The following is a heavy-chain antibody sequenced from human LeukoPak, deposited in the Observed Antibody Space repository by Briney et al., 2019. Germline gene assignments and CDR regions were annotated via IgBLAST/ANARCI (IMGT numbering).Heavy chain of an antibody. CDR2: INHSGST. Sequence: SETLSLTCAVYGGSFSGYYWSWIRQPPGKGLEWIGEINHSGSTNYNPSLKSRVTISVDTSKNQFSLKLSSVSAADTAVYYCARGGRDGYSWGQGTLVTVSS. V-gene: IGHV4-34*01. CDR3: ARGGRDGYS. J-gene: IGHJ4*02. D-gene: IGHD5-24*01. CDR1: GGSFSGYY.